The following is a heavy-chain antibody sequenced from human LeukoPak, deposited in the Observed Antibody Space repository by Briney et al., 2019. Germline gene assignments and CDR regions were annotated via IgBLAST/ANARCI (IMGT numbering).Heavy chain of an antibody. CDR3: ARTPPTYCSGGSCYTRGYYYYMDV. CDR2: INRNGSP. J-gene: IGHJ6*03. CDR1: GGSFSGYY. Sequence: PSETLSLTCAVYGGSFSGYYWSWIRQPPGKGLELIGEINRNGSPNYNPSLKSRVTISVDTSKNQFSLKLSSVTDADTAVYYYARTPPTYCSGGSCYTRGYYYYMDVWGKGTTVTVSS. D-gene: IGHD2-15*01. V-gene: IGHV4-34*01.